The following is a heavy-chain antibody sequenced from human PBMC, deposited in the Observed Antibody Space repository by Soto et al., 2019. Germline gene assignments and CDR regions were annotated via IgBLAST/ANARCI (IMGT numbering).Heavy chain of an antibody. V-gene: IGHV4-59*08. J-gene: IGHJ4*02. CDR3: ARRHCSSTSCQIDY. CDR1: GGSISSYY. CDR2: IYYSGST. Sequence: SETLSLTCTVSGGSISSYYWSWIRQPPGKGLEWIGYIYYSGSTNYNPSLKSRVTISVDTSKNQFSLKLSSVTAADTAVYYCARRHCSSTSCQIDYWGQGTLVTVSS. D-gene: IGHD2-2*01.